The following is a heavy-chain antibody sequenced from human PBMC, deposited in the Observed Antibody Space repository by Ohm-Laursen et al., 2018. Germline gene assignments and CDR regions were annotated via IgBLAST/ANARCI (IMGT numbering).Heavy chain of an antibody. CDR3: AKEIPSYFYDY. D-gene: IGHD3-10*01. CDR2: ISRDGSTK. J-gene: IGHJ4*02. V-gene: IGHV3-30*18. Sequence: SLRLSCSASGFTFSNHGMHWVRQAPGKGLEWVAIISRDGSTKYYGDSVKGRFTISRDDSKNTLFLQMSALRAEDTALYYCAKEIPSYFYDYWGQGTLVTVSS. CDR1: GFTFSNHG.